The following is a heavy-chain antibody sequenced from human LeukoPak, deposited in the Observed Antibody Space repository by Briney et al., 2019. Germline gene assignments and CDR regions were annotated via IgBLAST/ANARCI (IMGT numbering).Heavy chain of an antibody. V-gene: IGHV1-69*05. J-gene: IGHJ4*02. CDR2: IIPIFGTA. Sequence: SVKVSCKASGGTFSSYAISWVRQAPGQGLEWMGRIIPIFGTANYAQRFQGRVTITTDESTSTAYMELSSLRSEDTAVYYCARGRHSSGWYTGSFDYWGQGTLVTVSS. CDR1: GGTFSSYA. CDR3: ARGRHSSGWYTGSFDY. D-gene: IGHD6-19*01.